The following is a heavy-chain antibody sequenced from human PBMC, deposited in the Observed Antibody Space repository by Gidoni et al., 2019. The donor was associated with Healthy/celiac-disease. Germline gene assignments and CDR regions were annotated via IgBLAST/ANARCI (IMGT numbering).Heavy chain of an antibody. J-gene: IGHJ4*02. CDR3: AKDSKYDFWSGYGDYFDY. D-gene: IGHD3-3*01. CDR1: GFTFSSYA. V-gene: IGHV3-23*01. Sequence: EVQLLESGGGLVQPGGSLRLSCAASGFTFSSYAMSWVRQAPGKGLEWVSAISGSGGSTYYEDSVKGRFTISRDNSKNTLYLQMNSLRAEDTAVYYCAKDSKYDFWSGYGDYFDYWGQGTLVTVSS. CDR2: ISGSGGST.